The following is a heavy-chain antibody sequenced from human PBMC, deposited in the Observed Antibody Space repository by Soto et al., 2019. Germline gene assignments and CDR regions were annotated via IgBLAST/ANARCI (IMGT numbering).Heavy chain of an antibody. CDR1: GFTFSSYG. CDR2: ISYDGSNK. V-gene: IGHV3-30*18. J-gene: IGHJ5*02. CDR3: AKGDYGDYLNWFDP. D-gene: IGHD4-17*01. Sequence: QVQLVESGGGVVQPGRSLRLSCAASGFTFSSYGMHWVRQAPGKGLEWVAVISYDGSNKYYADSVKGRFTISRDNSKNTLYLQMNSLRAEDTAVYYCAKGDYGDYLNWFDPWGQGTPVTVSS.